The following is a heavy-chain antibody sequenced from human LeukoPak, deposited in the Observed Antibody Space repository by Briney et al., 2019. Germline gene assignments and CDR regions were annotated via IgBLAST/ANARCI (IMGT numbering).Heavy chain of an antibody. V-gene: IGHV4-4*07. CDR3: ARVGYYGSGNYYYYYMDV. D-gene: IGHD3-10*01. CDR2: IYTSGST. J-gene: IGHJ6*03. CDR1: GVSISSYY. Sequence: SETLSLTCAVSGVSISSYYRSWVRQPAGKGLEWIWRIYTSGSTNYNPSLKSRVTMSVDTSKNQFSLKLSSVTAADTAVYYCARVGYYGSGNYYYYYMDVWGKGTTVTISS.